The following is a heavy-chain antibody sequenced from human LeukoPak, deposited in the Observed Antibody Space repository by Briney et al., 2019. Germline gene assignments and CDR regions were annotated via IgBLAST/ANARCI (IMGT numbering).Heavy chain of an antibody. CDR2: LSGSGGGT. CDR1: GLTLSNYG. D-gene: IGHD3-10*01. CDR3: AKRGVVIRVFLVGFHKEAYYFDS. V-gene: IGHV3-23*01. Sequence: HPGGSLRLSCAVSGLTLSNYGMSCVRQAPGKGLEWVAGLSGSGGGTNYADSVQGRFTISRDNPKNTLYLQMNSLRAEDTAVYFCAKRGVVIRVFLVGFHKEAYYFDSWGQGALVTVSS. J-gene: IGHJ4*02.